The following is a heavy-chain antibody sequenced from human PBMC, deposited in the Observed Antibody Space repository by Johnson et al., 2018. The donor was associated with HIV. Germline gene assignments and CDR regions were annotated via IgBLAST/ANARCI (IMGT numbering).Heavy chain of an antibody. D-gene: IGHD1-1*01. CDR1: RLTLSDSY. Sequence: QVQLVESGGGLVKPGGSLRLSCVASRLTLSDSYMSWIRQAPGKGLEWVSYISGSGNAIYYADSVRGRFTISRDNAKNSLYLQMNSLRAEDTAVYYCARETRVWYNWNDGSRAFDIWGQGTMVTVSS. V-gene: IGHV3-11*04. CDR3: ARETRVWYNWNDGSRAFDI. CDR2: ISGSGNAI. J-gene: IGHJ3*02.